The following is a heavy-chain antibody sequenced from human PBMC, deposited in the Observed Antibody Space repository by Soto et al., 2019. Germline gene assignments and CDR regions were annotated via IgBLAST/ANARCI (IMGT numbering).Heavy chain of an antibody. J-gene: IGHJ4*02. CDR1: GFTVTSYW. CDR2: TSPAGSST. V-gene: IGHV3-74*01. D-gene: IGHD5-12*01. Sequence: GGSLRLSCAASGFTVTSYWMHWVGQAPGKGLVWVSRTSPAGSSTYSADFVRGRFTISKDTAKNTLYLQISSLGAEDTAVYYCARGNTGYGNFDYWGQGTLVTVSS. CDR3: ARGNTGYGNFDY.